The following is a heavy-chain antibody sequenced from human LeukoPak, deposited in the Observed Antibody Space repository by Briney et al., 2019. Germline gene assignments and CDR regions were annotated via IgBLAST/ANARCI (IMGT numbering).Heavy chain of an antibody. D-gene: IGHD3-10*01. V-gene: IGHV4-59*01. CDR3: ARESFGSGRNNWFDP. J-gene: IGHJ5*02. Sequence: SETLSLTCTVSGGSIDSYYWSWHRQPPGKGLEGIGFIYYSGSTKYNPSLKSRVTISMDRSTNQFSLKLTSVTAADTAVYYCARESFGSGRNNWFDPWGQGTLVTVSS. CDR2: IYYSGST. CDR1: GGSIDSYY.